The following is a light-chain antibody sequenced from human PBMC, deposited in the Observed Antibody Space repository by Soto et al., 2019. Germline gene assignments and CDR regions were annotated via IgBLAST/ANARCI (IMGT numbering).Light chain of an antibody. V-gene: IGKV3-20*01. CDR1: QSVSTAY. CDR3: QQYGSSPRT. J-gene: IGKJ2*02. Sequence: EIVLTQSPGTLSLSPGERATLPCRASQSVSTAYLAWYQQKPGQAPRLLIFGASYRATGTPERFSGSGAGTDFTLTITRLEPEDFAVYYCQQYGSSPRTFGQGTKLEIK. CDR2: GAS.